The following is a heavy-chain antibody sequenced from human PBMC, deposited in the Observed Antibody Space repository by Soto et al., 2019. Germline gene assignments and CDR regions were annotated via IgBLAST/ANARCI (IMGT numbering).Heavy chain of an antibody. J-gene: IGHJ5*02. V-gene: IGHV1-3*01. CDR1: GYTFTSYA. Sequence: VKVSCKASGYTFTSYAMHWVRQAPGQRLEWMGWINAGNGNTKYSQKFQGRVTITRDTSASTAYMELSSLRSEDTAVYYCARDPWNYVSGWFDPWGQGTLVTVSS. CDR2: INAGNGNT. D-gene: IGHD1-7*01. CDR3: ARDPWNYVSGWFDP.